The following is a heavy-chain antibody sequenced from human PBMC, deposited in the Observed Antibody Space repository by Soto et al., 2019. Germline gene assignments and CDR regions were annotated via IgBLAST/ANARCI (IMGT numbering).Heavy chain of an antibody. Sequence: GGSLRLSCAASGFTFSSYAMSWVRQATGKGLEWVSAISGSGGSTYYADSVKGRFTISRDNSKKTLYLQMNSLGAEDTAVYYCGKDGSRGSYRPAGKYYFDYWGQGTLVTVSS. D-gene: IGHD3-16*02. CDR3: GKDGSRGSYRPAGKYYFDY. CDR1: GFTFSSYA. J-gene: IGHJ4*02. V-gene: IGHV3-23*01. CDR2: ISGSGGST.